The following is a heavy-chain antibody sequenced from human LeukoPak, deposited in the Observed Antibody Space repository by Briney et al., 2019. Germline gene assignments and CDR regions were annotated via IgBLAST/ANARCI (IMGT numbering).Heavy chain of an antibody. V-gene: IGHV4-30-4*01. CDR2: IYYSGST. Sequence: PSETLSLTCTVSGGSISSGDYYWSWIRQPPGKGLEWIGYIYYSGSTHYNPSLKSRVTISVDTSKNQSSLKLSSVTAADTAVYYCARGGCTSCYIGSNWFDPWGQGTLVTVSS. CDR3: ARGGCTSCYIGSNWFDP. J-gene: IGHJ5*02. CDR1: GGSISSGDYY. D-gene: IGHD2-2*02.